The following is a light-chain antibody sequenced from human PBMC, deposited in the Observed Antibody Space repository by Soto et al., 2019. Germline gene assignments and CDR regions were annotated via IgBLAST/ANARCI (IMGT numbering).Light chain of an antibody. CDR2: GAS. J-gene: IGKJ1*01. V-gene: IGKV3-15*01. CDR1: QSVRSN. CDR3: QQSNDWWT. Sequence: EIVMTQSPATLSVSPGEGATLSCRASQSVRSNLACYQQKPGQAPRLLIYGASTKATDIPARFSGSGSGTEFTLTISSLQSEDFAVYYCQQSNDWWTFGQGTKVDIK.